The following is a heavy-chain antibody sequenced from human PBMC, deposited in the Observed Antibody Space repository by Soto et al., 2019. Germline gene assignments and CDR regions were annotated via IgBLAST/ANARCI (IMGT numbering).Heavy chain of an antibody. CDR2: IYYSGST. V-gene: IGHV4-59*01. J-gene: IGHJ5*02. Sequence: PPENLFPTCTVSGGSISSYYWSWIRQPPGKGLEWIGYIYYSGSTNYNPSLKCRVTISVDTSKNQFSLKLSSVTAADTAVYYCARLAAAGTISWFDPWGQGTLVTVS. CDR3: ARLAAAGTISWFDP. CDR1: GGSISSYY. D-gene: IGHD6-13*01.